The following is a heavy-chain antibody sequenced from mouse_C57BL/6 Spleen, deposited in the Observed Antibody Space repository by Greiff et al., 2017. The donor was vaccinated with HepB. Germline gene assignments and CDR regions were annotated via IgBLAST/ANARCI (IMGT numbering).Heavy chain of an antibody. Sequence: VQLQQSGAELVRPGASVKLSCKASGYTFTDYYINWVKQRPGQGLEWIARIYPGSGNTYYNEKFKGKATLTAEKSSSTAYMQLSSLTSEDSAVYFCARYYYGFDYWGQGTTLTVSS. CDR3: ARYYYGFDY. D-gene: IGHD1-1*01. CDR1: GYTFTDYY. J-gene: IGHJ2*01. CDR2: IYPGSGNT. V-gene: IGHV1-76*01.